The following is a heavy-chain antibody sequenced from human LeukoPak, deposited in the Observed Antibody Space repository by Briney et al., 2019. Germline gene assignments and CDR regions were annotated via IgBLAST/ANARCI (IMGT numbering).Heavy chain of an antibody. D-gene: IGHD3-16*01. CDR1: GYTVTNRW. CDR2: IYPGDSDT. Sequence: GESLQISCKGSGYTVTNRWIGWVRQTPGKGLEWMGIIYPGDSDTRYNPSFQGQVTTSADKSIGIAYLQWSSLEASDTGIYYCARRGPSSEYFDHWGQGTLVTVSS. J-gene: IGHJ4*02. CDR3: ARRGPSSEYFDH. V-gene: IGHV5-51*01.